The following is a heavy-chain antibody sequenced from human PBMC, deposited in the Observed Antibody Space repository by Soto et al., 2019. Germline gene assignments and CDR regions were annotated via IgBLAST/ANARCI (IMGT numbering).Heavy chain of an antibody. CDR1: GFTFSSYA. Sequence: GGSLRLSCAASGFTFSSYAMSWVRQAPGKGLEWVSAISGSGGSTYYADSVKGRFTISRDNSKNTLYLQMNSLRAEDTAVYYSAKDLIQLSSSGGHYSGQATLVTVS. J-gene: IGHJ4*02. D-gene: IGHD5-18*01. CDR2: ISGSGGST. V-gene: IGHV3-23*01. CDR3: AKDLIQLSSSGGHY.